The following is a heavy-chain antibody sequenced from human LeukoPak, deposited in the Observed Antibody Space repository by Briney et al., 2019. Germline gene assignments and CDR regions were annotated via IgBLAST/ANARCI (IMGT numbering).Heavy chain of an antibody. V-gene: IGHV3-11*04. D-gene: IGHD3-10*01. Sequence: GGSLRLSCAASGFTFSDYYMSWIRQAPGQGLEWVSYISSSGSTIYYADSVKGRFTISRDNAKNSLYLQMNSLRAEDTAVYYCARWDRSGSYYSDAFDIWGQGTMVTVSS. CDR2: ISSSGSTI. CDR3: ARWDRSGSYYSDAFDI. J-gene: IGHJ3*02. CDR1: GFTFSDYY.